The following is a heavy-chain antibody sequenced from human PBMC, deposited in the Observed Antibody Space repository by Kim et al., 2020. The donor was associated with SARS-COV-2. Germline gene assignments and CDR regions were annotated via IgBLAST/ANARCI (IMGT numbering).Heavy chain of an antibody. Sequence: GGSLRLSCAASGFTFTSYGMHWVRQAPGKGLEWVSSISSGSTSIQYADSVKGRFTISRDNAKNSLHLQMNSLRAEDTAVYYCASHKVAGTGDFWGQGTL. CDR1: GFTFTSYG. D-gene: IGHD6-19*01. CDR2: ISSGSTSI. V-gene: IGHV3-21*01. CDR3: ASHKVAGTGDF. J-gene: IGHJ4*02.